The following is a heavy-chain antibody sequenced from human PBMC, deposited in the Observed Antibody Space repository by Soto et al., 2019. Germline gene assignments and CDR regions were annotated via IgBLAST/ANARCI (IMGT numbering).Heavy chain of an antibody. D-gene: IGHD3-3*01. CDR1: GGSFSGYY. J-gene: IGHJ5*02. V-gene: IGHV4-34*01. CDR3: ARRGGSHYDFWSGYYVYNWFDP. CDR2: INHSGST. Sequence: SETLSLTCAVYGGSFSGYYWSWIRQPPGKGLEWIGEINHSGSTNYNPSLKSRVTISVDTSKNQFSLKLSSVTAADTAVYYCARRGGSHYDFWSGYYVYNWFDPWGQRTRGTVSS.